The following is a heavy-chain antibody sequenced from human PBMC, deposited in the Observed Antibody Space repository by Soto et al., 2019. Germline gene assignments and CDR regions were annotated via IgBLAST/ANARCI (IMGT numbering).Heavy chain of an antibody. D-gene: IGHD1-26*01. CDR2: IYYNGNT. Sequence: QVQLQESGPGLVKPSQTLSLTCAVSGVSISSGDYYWTWIRQPPGKGLEYIGYIYYNGNTYYNPSPKSRVTISLDTSKNHFSLSLRSVTAADTAVYYCARGVVGTTLHDAFDIWGQGTMVTVSS. CDR1: GVSISSGDYY. CDR3: ARGVVGTTLHDAFDI. V-gene: IGHV4-30-4*01. J-gene: IGHJ3*02.